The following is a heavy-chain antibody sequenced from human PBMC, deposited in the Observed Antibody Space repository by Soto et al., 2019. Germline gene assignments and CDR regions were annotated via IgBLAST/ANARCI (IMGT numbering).Heavy chain of an antibody. V-gene: IGHV3-30-3*01. CDR1: GITISNYF. Sequence: QVQLVESVGGVVQPGRSLRVSCAASGITISNYFMYWVRQAPGKGLEWVAAISYDGSNKHYSDSVQGRFTISRDNSKNTLFLQMNSLRDEDTAVYYGGAGDQYYAMGVWGQGTTVAVSS. CDR2: ISYDGSNK. D-gene: IGHD2-2*01. J-gene: IGHJ6*02. CDR3: GAGDQYYAMGV.